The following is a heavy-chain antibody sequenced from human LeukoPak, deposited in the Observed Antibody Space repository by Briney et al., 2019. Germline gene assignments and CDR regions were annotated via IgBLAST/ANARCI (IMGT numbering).Heavy chain of an antibody. Sequence: GGSLRLSCAASGFTFTSYWMRWVRQAPGKGLEWVANIKQDGSEKSYVDSVKGRFTISRDNAKNSLYLQMNSLRAEDTAVYYCAGSGYSSSWYNGAFDYWGQGTLVTVSS. CDR1: GFTFTSYW. D-gene: IGHD6-13*01. CDR3: AGSGYSSSWYNGAFDY. V-gene: IGHV3-7*01. J-gene: IGHJ4*02. CDR2: IKQDGSEK.